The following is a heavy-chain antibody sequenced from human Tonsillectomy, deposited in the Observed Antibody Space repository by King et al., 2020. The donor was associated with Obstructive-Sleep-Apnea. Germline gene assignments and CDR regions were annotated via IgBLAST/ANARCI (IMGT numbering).Heavy chain of an antibody. CDR1: GFTVSSNY. Sequence: VQLVESGGGLVQPGGSLRLSCAASGFTVSSNYMSWVRQAPGKGLEWVSVIYSGGSTYYADSVKGRFTISRDNSKNTLYLQMNSLRAEDTAVYYCARDDPAAVYDDSSGYLKAFDYWGQGALVTVSS. D-gene: IGHD3-22*01. J-gene: IGHJ4*02. CDR2: IYSGGST. CDR3: ARDDPAAVYDDSSGYLKAFDY. V-gene: IGHV3-66*01.